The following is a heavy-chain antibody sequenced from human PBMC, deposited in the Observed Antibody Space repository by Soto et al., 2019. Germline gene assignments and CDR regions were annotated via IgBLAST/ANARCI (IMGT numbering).Heavy chain of an antibody. J-gene: IGHJ5*02. V-gene: IGHV4-4*07. CDR3: ATGRSEVVPGAMDA. Sequence: SETLSLTCTVSGDSFSNYYCNWVRKSAGKGLEWIGRIYPTGSTTYNPSLKSRLTMSVDTSKNQFSLRLTSMTAADTAVYYCATGRSEVVPGAMDAWGQGTLVTVSS. CDR2: IYPTGST. D-gene: IGHD2-2*01. CDR1: GDSFSNYY.